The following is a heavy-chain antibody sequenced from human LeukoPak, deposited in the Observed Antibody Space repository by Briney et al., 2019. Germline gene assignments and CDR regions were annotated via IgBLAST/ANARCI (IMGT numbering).Heavy chain of an antibody. D-gene: IGHD2-15*01. Sequence: GGSLRLSCAASGFTFSSDWMTWVRQAPGKGLEWVANIKQDGSEKYFVDSVKGRFTISRDNAKNSLYLQMNSLRAEDTAVYYCARGYCSGSSCYSGYYFDYWGQGTLVTVSS. CDR2: IKQDGSEK. CDR3: ARGYCSGSSCYSGYYFDY. V-gene: IGHV3-7*01. CDR1: GFTFSSDW. J-gene: IGHJ4*02.